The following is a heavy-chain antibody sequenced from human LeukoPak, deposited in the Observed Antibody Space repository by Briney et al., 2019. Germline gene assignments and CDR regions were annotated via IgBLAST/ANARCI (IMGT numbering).Heavy chain of an antibody. J-gene: IGHJ4*02. CDR3: ARDPSPFYGDYGY. D-gene: IGHD4-17*01. CDR2: MYSGGAT. CDR1: GVTVSGSY. V-gene: IGHV3-66*01. Sequence: PGGSLRLSCAASGVTVSGSYMSWVRQAPGKGLEWVSIMYSGGATDYADSVKGRFTISRDNSKNTLYLQMNSLRAEDTAVYYCARDPSPFYGDYGYWGQGTLVTVSS.